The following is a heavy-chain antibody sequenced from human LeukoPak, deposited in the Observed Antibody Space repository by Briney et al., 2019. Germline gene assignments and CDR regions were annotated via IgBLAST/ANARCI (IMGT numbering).Heavy chain of an antibody. J-gene: IGHJ2*01. V-gene: IGHV1-46*01. CDR1: GYTFASYY. CDR2: INPSGGST. CDR3: ARDGYCSSTSCYIGWYFDL. D-gene: IGHD2-2*03. Sequence: RGASVKVSCKASGYTFASYYMHWVRQAPGQGLEWMGIINPSGGSTSYAQKFQGRVTMTRDTSTSTVYMELSSLRSEDTAVYYCARDGYCSSTSCYIGWYFDLWGRGTLVTVSS.